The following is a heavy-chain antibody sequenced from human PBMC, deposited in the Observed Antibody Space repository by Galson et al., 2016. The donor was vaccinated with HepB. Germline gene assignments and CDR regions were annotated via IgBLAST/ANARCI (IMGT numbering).Heavy chain of an antibody. J-gene: IGHJ3*02. V-gene: IGHV3-30*03. Sequence: SLRLSCAASGFTFSGYAMHWVRQAPGKGLERVAVISYDGSNKYYADSVKGRFTISRDNSKNTLYLQMNSLRAEDTAVYYCASLRSGSYAFDIWGQGTMVTVSS. CDR2: ISYDGSNK. CDR3: ASLRSGSYAFDI. D-gene: IGHD3-22*01. CDR1: GFTFSGYA.